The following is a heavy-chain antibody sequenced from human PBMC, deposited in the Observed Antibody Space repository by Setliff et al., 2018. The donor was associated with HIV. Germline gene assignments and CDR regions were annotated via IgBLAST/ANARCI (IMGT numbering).Heavy chain of an antibody. CDR2: IEHSGST. CDR1: DGSLSGYY. CDR3: ARDRHSSGLGSYGP. J-gene: IGHJ5*02. D-gene: IGHD3-10*01. Sequence: TSETLSLTCAVYDGSLSGYYWSWIRQPPGKGLEWIGEIEHSGSTNYNPSLKSRVTISIDTSKNQFSLKLTSVTAADTAVYYCARDRHSSGLGSYGPWGPGILVTVSS. V-gene: IGHV4-34*01.